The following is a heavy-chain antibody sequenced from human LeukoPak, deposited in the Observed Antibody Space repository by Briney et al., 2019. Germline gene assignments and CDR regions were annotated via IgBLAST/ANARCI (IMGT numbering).Heavy chain of an antibody. Sequence: GGSLRLSCAASGFTFSSYSMNWVRQAPGKGLEWFSSISSSSSYIYYADSVKGRFTISRDNAKNSLYLQMNSLRAEDTAVYYCARHTGSPGGSYPYYFDYWGQGTLVTVSS. CDR1: GFTFSSYS. J-gene: IGHJ4*02. V-gene: IGHV3-21*01. CDR2: ISSSSSYI. CDR3: ARHTGSPGGSYPYYFDY. D-gene: IGHD1-26*01.